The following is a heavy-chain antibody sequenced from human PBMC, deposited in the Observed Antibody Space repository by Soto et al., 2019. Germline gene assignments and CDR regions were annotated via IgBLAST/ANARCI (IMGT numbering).Heavy chain of an antibody. D-gene: IGHD5-18*01. Sequence: PSETLSLTCTVSGGSINSGGYCWSWIRQHPGKGLDWIGCISYGGSTSYNPSLKSRGTISVDTSKNQFSLNLTSVTAADTAVYYCSRGILVWGQGALVTVSS. V-gene: IGHV4-31*03. CDR2: ISYGGST. CDR3: SRGILV. J-gene: IGHJ4*02. CDR1: GGSINSGGYC.